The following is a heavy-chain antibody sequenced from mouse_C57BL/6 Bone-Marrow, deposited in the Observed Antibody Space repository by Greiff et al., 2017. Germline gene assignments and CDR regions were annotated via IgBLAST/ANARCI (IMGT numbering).Heavy chain of an antibody. J-gene: IGHJ1*03. CDR2: IDPSDSYT. CDR1: GYTFTSYW. CDR3: AREGGIRNWYFDV. V-gene: IGHV1-69*01. Sequence: QVQLKQPGAELVMPGASVKLSCKASGYTFTSYWMHWVQQRPGQGLEWIGEIDPSDSYTNYNQKFKGKSTLTVDKSSSTAYMQLSSLTSEDSAVYYCAREGGIRNWYFDVRGTGTTVTVSS.